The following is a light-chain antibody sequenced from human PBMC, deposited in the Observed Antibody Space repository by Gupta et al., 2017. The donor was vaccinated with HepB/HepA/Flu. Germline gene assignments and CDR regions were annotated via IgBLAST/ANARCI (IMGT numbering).Light chain of an antibody. Sequence: SYELTQPPSMSVSPGQTARITCSGDALPKQYGYWYQQKAGQAPVQLSYKDDERPSGIPERFSGSSSGTTVTLTISGVQAEDEADYFCLSADSSGTFGVFGGGTKLTVL. CDR2: KDD. J-gene: IGLJ3*02. CDR3: LSADSSGTFGV. CDR1: ALPKQY. V-gene: IGLV3-25*03.